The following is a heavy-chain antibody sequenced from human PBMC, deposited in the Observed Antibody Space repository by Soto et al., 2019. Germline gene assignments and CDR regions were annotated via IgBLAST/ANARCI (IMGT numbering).Heavy chain of an antibody. V-gene: IGHV4-39*01. Sequence: QLQLQESGPGLVKTSETLSLTCTVSGGSISSDSYYWGWIRQPPGKGLEWIGSFEYSGGTYYNPSLKTRVPMSVDTATNQLSLKLSSVTAADTAVYYCARHFGYSYGTFDYWGQGTLVTVSS. J-gene: IGHJ4*02. CDR2: FEYSGGT. D-gene: IGHD5-18*01. CDR3: ARHFGYSYGTFDY. CDR1: GGSISSDSYY.